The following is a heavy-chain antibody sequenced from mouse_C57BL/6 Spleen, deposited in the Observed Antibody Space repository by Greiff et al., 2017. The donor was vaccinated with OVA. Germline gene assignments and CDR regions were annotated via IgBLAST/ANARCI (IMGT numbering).Heavy chain of an antibody. J-gene: IGHJ2*01. CDR3: TRSANWDGFDY. CDR1: GYTFTSYW. CDR2: IYPGNSDT. Sequence: EVQLQQSGTVLARPGASVKMSCKTSGYTFTSYWMHWVNQRPGQGLEWIGAIYPGNSDTSYNQKFKGKAKLTAVTSAITAYMELSSLTNEDSAVYYCTRSANWDGFDYWGQGTTLTVSS. D-gene: IGHD4-1*01. V-gene: IGHV1-5*01.